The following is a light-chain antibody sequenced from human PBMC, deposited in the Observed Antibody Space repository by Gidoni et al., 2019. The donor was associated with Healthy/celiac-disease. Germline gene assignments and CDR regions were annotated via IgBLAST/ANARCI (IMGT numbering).Light chain of an antibody. CDR2: GAS. CDR1: QSVSSN. V-gene: IGKV3-15*01. CDR3: QQYNNWPPWT. Sequence: IVMTHPPATLPLSPGERATLSCSASQSVSSNLAWYQQKPGQAPRHLIYGASSRAPGIPARFSGSGSGREFTPTISSLQSEDFAVYYCQQYNNWPPWTFGQGTKVEIK. J-gene: IGKJ1*01.